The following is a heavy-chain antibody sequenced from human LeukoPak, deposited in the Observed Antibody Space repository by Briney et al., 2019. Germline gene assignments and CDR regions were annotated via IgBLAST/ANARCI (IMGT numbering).Heavy chain of an antibody. J-gene: IGHJ4*02. CDR1: GYSFTSYW. D-gene: IGHD3-22*01. CDR3: ARPLSSTRYYYDSSGYWY. V-gene: IGHV5-51*01. CDR2: MYPGDSDT. Sequence: GESLKISCKGSGYSFTSYWIGWVRQMPGKGLEWMGIMYPGDSDTRYSPSFQGQVTISADKSISTAYLQWSSLKASDTAMYYCARPLSSTRYYYDSSGYWYWGQGTLVTVSS.